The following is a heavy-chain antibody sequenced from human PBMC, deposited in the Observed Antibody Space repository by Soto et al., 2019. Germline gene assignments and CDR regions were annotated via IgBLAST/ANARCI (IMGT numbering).Heavy chain of an antibody. CDR1: GYSFTSYW. Sequence: GESLKISCKASGYSFTSYWINWVRQMPGKGLEWMGKIDPSDSYTNYGPPFQGHVTISADKSITTAYLQWSSLEASDTAMYYCATTLIFPNYYDSSGYLDALDIWGQGTMVTVS. J-gene: IGHJ3*02. CDR3: ATTLIFPNYYDSSGYLDALDI. CDR2: IDPSDSYT. V-gene: IGHV5-10-1*01. D-gene: IGHD3-22*01.